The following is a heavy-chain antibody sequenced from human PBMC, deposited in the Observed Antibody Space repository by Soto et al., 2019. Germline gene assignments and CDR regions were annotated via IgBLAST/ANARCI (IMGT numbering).Heavy chain of an antibody. D-gene: IGHD3-22*01. Sequence: QVQLVQSGAEVKKPGASVKVSCKASGYTFTSYYMHWVRQAPGQGLEWMGIINPSGGSTSYAQKFQGRVPMTRDTSTSTVYMELSSLRSEDTAVYYCARDRDSSGYYFGLGPTDYWGQGTLVTVSS. V-gene: IGHV1-46*01. CDR1: GYTFTSYY. CDR3: ARDRDSSGYYFGLGPTDY. J-gene: IGHJ4*02. CDR2: INPSGGST.